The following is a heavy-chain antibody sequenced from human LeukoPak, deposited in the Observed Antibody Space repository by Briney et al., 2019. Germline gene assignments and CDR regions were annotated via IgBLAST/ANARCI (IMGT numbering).Heavy chain of an antibody. CDR1: GGSISSGGYY. V-gene: IGHV4-30-4*08. Sequence: PSETLSLTCTVSGGSISSGGYYWSWIRQPPGKGLEWIGYIYYSGSTYYNPSLKSRVTISVDTSKNQFSLKLSSVTAADTAVYYCARNYYGSGSPGGFDYWGQGTLVTVSS. J-gene: IGHJ4*02. CDR2: IYYSGST. CDR3: ARNYYGSGSPGGFDY. D-gene: IGHD3-10*01.